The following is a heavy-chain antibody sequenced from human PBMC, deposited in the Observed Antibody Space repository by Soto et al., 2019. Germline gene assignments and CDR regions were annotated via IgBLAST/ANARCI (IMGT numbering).Heavy chain of an antibody. CDR2: MNPNSGNT. CDR1: RYTFTSYD. J-gene: IGHJ5*02. CDR3: ARGRQTGVVVAATRGWFDP. V-gene: IGHV1-8*01. Sequence: ASVEVSWEDRRYTFTSYDINWVRQANGQRLEWMGWMNPNSGNTGYAQKFQGRVTMTRNTSISTAYMELSSLRSEDTAVYYCARGRQTGVVVAATRGWFDPWGQGTLVTVSS. D-gene: IGHD2-15*01.